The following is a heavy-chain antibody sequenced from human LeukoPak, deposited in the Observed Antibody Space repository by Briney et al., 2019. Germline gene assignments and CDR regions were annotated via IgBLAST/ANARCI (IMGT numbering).Heavy chain of an antibody. Sequence: SETLSLTCTVSGGSISSSSYYWGWIRQPPGKGLEWIGSIYYSGRTYYNPSLKSRVTISVDTSKNKFSLKLSSVTAADTAVYYCARDTSERYYDGSGYPKTYWYFDLWGRGTLVTVSS. V-gene: IGHV4-39*07. CDR1: GGSISSSSYY. J-gene: IGHJ2*01. CDR3: ARDTSERYYDGSGYPKTYWYFDL. D-gene: IGHD3-22*01. CDR2: IYYSGRT.